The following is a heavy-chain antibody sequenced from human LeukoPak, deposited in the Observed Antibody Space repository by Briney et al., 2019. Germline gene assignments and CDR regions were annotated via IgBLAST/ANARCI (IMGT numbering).Heavy chain of an antibody. V-gene: IGHV4-59*01. Sequence: SETLSLTCTVSGGSISSYYWSWIRQPPGKGLEWIGYIYYSGSTNYNPSLKSRVTISVDTSKNQFSLKLSSVTAADTAVYYCARDIRIGHTAMVFDYWGRGTLVTVSS. CDR2: IYYSGST. CDR1: GGSISSYY. CDR3: ARDIRIGHTAMVFDY. J-gene: IGHJ4*02. D-gene: IGHD5-18*01.